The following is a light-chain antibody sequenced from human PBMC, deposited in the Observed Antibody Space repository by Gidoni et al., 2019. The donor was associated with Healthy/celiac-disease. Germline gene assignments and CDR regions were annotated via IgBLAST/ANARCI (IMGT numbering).Light chain of an antibody. J-gene: IGKJ5*01. Sequence: DIQMTQSPSSLSASVGDRVTITCQASQDISNNLNWYQQKPGKAPKLLIYDASNLETGVPSRFSGSGSGTDFTFTISSLQPEDIATYYCQQYDNLSIGFGQGTRLEIK. CDR1: QDISNN. CDR2: DAS. V-gene: IGKV1-33*01. CDR3: QQYDNLSIG.